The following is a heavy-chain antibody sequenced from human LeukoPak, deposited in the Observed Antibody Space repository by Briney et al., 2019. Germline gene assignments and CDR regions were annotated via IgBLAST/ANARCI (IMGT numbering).Heavy chain of an antibody. D-gene: IGHD6-13*01. CDR2: IITMFGTT. Sequence: GASVKVSCKTSGGTFSTYAITWVRQAPGQGLEWMGVIITMFGTTNYAQKFQGRVTITADESTTTAYMELSSLTSEDTAIYYCARSRRTYSTTPGWFHPWGQGTLVTVSS. CDR1: GGTFSTYA. J-gene: IGHJ5*02. V-gene: IGHV1-69*13. CDR3: ARSRRTYSTTPGWFHP.